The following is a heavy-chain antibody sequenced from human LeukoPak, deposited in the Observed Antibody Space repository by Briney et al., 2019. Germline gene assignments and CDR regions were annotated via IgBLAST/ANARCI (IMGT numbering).Heavy chain of an antibody. D-gene: IGHD1-26*01. J-gene: IGHJ4*02. Sequence: GGSLRLSCAASGFTFSSSAMGWVRQAPGKGLEWVSTICSSGATSYYADSVKGRFTISRDNSKNTLSLQMNSLRAEDTAVYYCANRGKYYFDYWGQGSLVTVSS. CDR3: ANRGKYYFDY. V-gene: IGHV3-23*01. CDR2: ICSSGATS. CDR1: GFTFSSSA.